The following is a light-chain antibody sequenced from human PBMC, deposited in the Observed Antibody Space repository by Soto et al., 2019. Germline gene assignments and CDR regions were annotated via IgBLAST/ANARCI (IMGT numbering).Light chain of an antibody. Sequence: EIVMTQSPATLSVSPGERATLSCRASQSVSSNLVWYQQKPGQAPRLLIYGASTRATGIPARFSGSGSGTEFTLTISSLQSEHFAAYYCQQYNNWPPWTFGQGTKVEIK. CDR2: GAS. CDR1: QSVSSN. V-gene: IGKV3-15*01. CDR3: QQYNNWPPWT. J-gene: IGKJ1*01.